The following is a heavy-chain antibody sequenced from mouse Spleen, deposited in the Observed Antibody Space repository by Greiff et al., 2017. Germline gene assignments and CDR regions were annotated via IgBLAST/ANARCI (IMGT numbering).Heavy chain of an antibody. Sequence: VQLQQSGPELVKPGASVKIPCKASGYTFTDYNMDWVKQSHGKSLEWIGDINPNNGGTNYNQKFKGKATLTVDKSSSTAYMELRSLTSEDTAVYYCARGTIYYDYDDWFAYWGQGTLVTVSA. J-gene: IGHJ3*01. D-gene: IGHD2-4*01. V-gene: IGHV1-18*01. CDR1: GYTFTDYN. CDR3: ARGTIYYDYDDWFAY. CDR2: INPNNGGT.